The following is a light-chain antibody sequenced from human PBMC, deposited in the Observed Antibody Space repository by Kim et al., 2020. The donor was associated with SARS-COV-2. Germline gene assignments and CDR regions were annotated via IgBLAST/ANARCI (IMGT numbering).Light chain of an antibody. CDR3: QQYHDWLT. Sequence: SASPGERVPLSCRASQSVSTKVGWYQQRPGQPPRLLIYGASIRATDIPARFSGSGSGTEFTLTISSLQSEDFALYYCQQYHDWLTFGGGTKVDIK. CDR1: QSVSTK. J-gene: IGKJ4*01. V-gene: IGKV3-15*01. CDR2: GAS.